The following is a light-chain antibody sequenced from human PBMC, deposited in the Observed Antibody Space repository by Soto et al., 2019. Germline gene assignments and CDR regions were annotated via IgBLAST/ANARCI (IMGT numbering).Light chain of an antibody. J-gene: IGLJ3*02. V-gene: IGLV2-11*01. CDR3: CSYAGSYTWV. Sequence: QSALTQPRSVSGSPGQSVTISCTGTSNDVGGYKYVSWYQQHPGKAPKLMIYDVSKRPSGVPDRFSGSKSGNTASLTISGRQAEDEADYYCCSYAGSYTWVFGGGTKVTVL. CDR1: SNDVGGYKY. CDR2: DVS.